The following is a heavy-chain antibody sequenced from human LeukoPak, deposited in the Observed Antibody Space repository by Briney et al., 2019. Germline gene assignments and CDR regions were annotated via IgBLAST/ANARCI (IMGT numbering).Heavy chain of an antibody. D-gene: IGHD3-16*01. CDR1: GFTFYDNA. Sequence: PGGSLRLSCAASGFTFYDNAMHWVRQAPGKGLEGVCRISGDGATTYYADSVKGRFNISRDNSKSSLYLQMNSLRSEDSALYYCAKDNQRGGFQHWGQGTQVTVSS. V-gene: IGHV3-43*02. CDR2: ISGDGATT. J-gene: IGHJ1*01. CDR3: AKDNQRGGFQH.